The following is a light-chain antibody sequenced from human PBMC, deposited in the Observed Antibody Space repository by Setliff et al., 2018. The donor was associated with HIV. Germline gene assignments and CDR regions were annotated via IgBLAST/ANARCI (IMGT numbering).Light chain of an antibody. V-gene: IGLV2-23*02. Sequence: QSALTQPASVSGSPGQSITISCTGSRSDVGSYNLVSWYQQYPGKAPKIMIYEVTKRPSGVSNRFSGSKSGNTASLTISGLQAEDEADYYRCSYVGSTTRVVFGGGTKVTVL. CDR1: RSDVGSYNL. J-gene: IGLJ2*01. CDR2: EVT. CDR3: CSYVGSTTRVV.